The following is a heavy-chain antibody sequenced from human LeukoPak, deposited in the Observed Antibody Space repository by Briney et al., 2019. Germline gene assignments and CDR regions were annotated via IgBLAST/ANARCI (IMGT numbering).Heavy chain of an antibody. CDR1: GYTFTSNY. V-gene: IGHV1-46*01. CDR3: ARDQEGFDY. Sequence: ASVKVSCKASGYTFTSNYIHWVRQAPGQGLEWMGMIYPRDGSTSYAQKFQGRVTVTRDTSTSTVHMELSGQRSEDTAVYYCARDQEGFDYWGQGTLVTVSS. J-gene: IGHJ4*02. CDR2: IYPRDGST.